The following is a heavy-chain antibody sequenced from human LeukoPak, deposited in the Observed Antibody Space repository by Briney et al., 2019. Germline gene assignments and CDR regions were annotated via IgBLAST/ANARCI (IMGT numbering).Heavy chain of an antibody. J-gene: IGHJ5*02. D-gene: IGHD2-2*01. Sequence: PSETLSLTCTVSGGFISNDCWSWIRQPAGKGLEWIGRIQTSGSTRYNPSLESRVTISLDKSKNEISLKLTSVTAADTAVYYCARGLSTSYDYNYFDPWGQGTLVPVSS. CDR1: GGFISNDC. CDR2: IQTSGST. CDR3: ARGLSTSYDYNYFDP. V-gene: IGHV4-4*07.